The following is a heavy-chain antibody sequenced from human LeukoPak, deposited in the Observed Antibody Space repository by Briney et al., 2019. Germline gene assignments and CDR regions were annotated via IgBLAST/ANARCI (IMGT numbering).Heavy chain of an antibody. CDR3: AKAGYSASWXDY. Sequence: PGGSLRLSCAASGFTFSTYSMNWVRQAPGKGLEWVSYISTSSSTIYYADSVKGRFTISRDNAKNSLYLQMHGLRAEDTAVYYCAKAGYSASWXDYWXQXTLXTVSX. CDR2: ISTSSSTI. CDR1: GFTFSTYS. D-gene: IGHD6-13*01. V-gene: IGHV3-48*01. J-gene: IGHJ4*02.